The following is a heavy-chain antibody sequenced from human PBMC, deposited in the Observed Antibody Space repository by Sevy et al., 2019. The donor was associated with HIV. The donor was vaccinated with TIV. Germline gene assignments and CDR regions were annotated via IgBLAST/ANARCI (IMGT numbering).Heavy chain of an antibody. CDR1: GFTFSTYT. CDR3: ANGDSTFYGMDV. D-gene: IGHD6-13*01. J-gene: IGHJ6*02. V-gene: IGHV3-23*01. Sequence: GGSLRLSCAASGFTFSTYTMNWVRQAPGKGLEWVSAISGSGGSTYYADSVKGRFTNSRDKSKNTLYLQMNNLRAEDTAVYYCANGDSTFYGMDVWGQGTTVTVSS. CDR2: ISGSGGST.